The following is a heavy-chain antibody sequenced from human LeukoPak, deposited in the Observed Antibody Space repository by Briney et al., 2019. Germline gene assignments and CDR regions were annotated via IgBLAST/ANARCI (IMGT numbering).Heavy chain of an antibody. V-gene: IGHV5-51*01. J-gene: IGHJ3*02. D-gene: IGHD2-2*01. Sequence: GESLKISCKGSGYSFTSYWIGWVRQMPGKGLEWMGIIYPGDSDTGYSPSFQGQVTISADKSISTAYLQWSSLKASDTAMYYCARGPYCSSTSCYPYAFDIWGQGTMVTVSS. CDR2: IYPGDSDT. CDR3: ARGPYCSSTSCYPYAFDI. CDR1: GYSFTSYW.